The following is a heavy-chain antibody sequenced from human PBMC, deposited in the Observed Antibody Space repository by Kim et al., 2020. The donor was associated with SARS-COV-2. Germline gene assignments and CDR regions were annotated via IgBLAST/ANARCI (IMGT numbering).Heavy chain of an antibody. Sequence: SETLSRTCTVSGGSIRSYYWSWIRQPPGKGLEWIGHIYYSGSTKYNPSLKSRVTISVDTSKNQFSLKLSSVTAADTAMYYCASRSSGSYPFDHWGQGTLV. D-gene: IGHD3-22*01. J-gene: IGHJ4*02. V-gene: IGHV4-59*01. CDR1: GGSIRSYY. CDR3: ASRSSGSYPFDH. CDR2: IYYSGST.